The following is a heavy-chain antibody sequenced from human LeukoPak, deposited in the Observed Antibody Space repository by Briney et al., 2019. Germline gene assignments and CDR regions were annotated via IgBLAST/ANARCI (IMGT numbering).Heavy chain of an antibody. CDR3: ARDTLSYYYDSSGSGP. D-gene: IGHD3-22*01. J-gene: IGHJ5*02. CDR2: ISWNSGSI. CDR1: GFTFDDYA. V-gene: IGHV3-9*01. Sequence: GGSLRLSCAASGFTFDDYAMHWVRQAPGKGLEWVSGISWNSGSIGYADSVKGRFTISRDNAKNSLYLQMNSLRAEDTAVYYCARDTLSYYYDSSGSGPWGQGTLVTVSS.